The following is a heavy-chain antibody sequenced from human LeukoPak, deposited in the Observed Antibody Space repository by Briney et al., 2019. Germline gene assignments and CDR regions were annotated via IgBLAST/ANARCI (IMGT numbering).Heavy chain of an antibody. V-gene: IGHV4-59*01. CDR1: GGSISSYY. CDR3: ARGASTEYYYYMDV. CDR2: IYYSGST. D-gene: IGHD1-1*01. Sequence: KTSETLSLTCTVSGGSISSYYWSWIRQPPGKGLEWIGYIYYSGSTNYNPSLKSRVTISVDTSKNQFSLKLSSVTAADTAVYYCARGASTEYYYYMDVWGKGTTVTVSS. J-gene: IGHJ6*03.